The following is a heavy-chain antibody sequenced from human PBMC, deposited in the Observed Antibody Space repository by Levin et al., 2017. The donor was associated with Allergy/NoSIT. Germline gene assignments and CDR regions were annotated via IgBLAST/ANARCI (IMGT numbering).Heavy chain of an antibody. Sequence: GESLKISCAASGFTFNNYAMSWVRQAPGKGLEWVSAIINSGVGTYYADSVKGRFTISRDNSKHTMYLQMNSLRAEDTAVYFCAKDAIRGSDQPYYFDYWGQGTLVTASS. CDR2: IINSGVGT. D-gene: IGHD6-19*01. V-gene: IGHV3-23*01. J-gene: IGHJ4*02. CDR3: AKDAIRGSDQPYYFDY. CDR1: GFTFNNYA.